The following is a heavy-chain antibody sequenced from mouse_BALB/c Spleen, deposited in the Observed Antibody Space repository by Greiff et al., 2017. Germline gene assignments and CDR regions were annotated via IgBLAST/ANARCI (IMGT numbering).Heavy chain of an antibody. V-gene: IGHV5-6-5*01. CDR3: ARGSYYRYDGYAMDY. D-gene: IGHD2-14*01. Sequence: EVQVVESGGGLVKPGGSLKLSCAASGFTFSSYAMSWVRQTPEKRLEWVASISSGGSTYYPDSVKGRFTISRDNARNILYLQMSSLRSEDTAMYYCARGSYYRYDGYAMDYWGQGTSVTVSS. CDR2: ISSGGST. CDR1: GFTFSSYA. J-gene: IGHJ4*01.